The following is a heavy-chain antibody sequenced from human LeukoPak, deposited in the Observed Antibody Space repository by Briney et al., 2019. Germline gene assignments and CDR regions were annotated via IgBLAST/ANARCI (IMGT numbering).Heavy chain of an antibody. CDR2: IKQDGSEK. Sequence: GGSLRLSCAASGFTFSSYWMSWVRQAPGKGLEWVANIKQDGSEKYYVDSVKGRFIISRDNAKNSLYLQMNSLRAEDTAVYYCARDHIQLRYFDWLLFSNYFDYWGQGTLVTVSS. J-gene: IGHJ4*02. CDR3: ARDHIQLRYFDWLLFSNYFDY. D-gene: IGHD3-9*01. V-gene: IGHV3-7*01. CDR1: GFTFSSYW.